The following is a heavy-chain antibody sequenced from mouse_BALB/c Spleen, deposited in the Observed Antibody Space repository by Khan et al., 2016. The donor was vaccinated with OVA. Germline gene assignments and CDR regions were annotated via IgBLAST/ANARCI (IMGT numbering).Heavy chain of an antibody. CDR3: SRCTYRYAFAY. J-gene: IGHJ3*01. Sequence: EVQLQEAGPSLVKPSQTLSLTCSVTGDSITTGYWNWIRKFPGYKLEYMGYIIYTGYTNYNPSLKSRISITRHTSHNQYYLQLNSVTDEDTATYFCSRCTYRYAFAYWGQGTLVTVSA. CDR1: GDSITTGY. V-gene: IGHV3-8*02. CDR2: IIYTGYT. D-gene: IGHD2-14*01.